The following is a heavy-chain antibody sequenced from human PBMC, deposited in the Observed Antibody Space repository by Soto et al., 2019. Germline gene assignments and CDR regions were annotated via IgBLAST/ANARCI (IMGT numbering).Heavy chain of an antibody. CDR3: AMEYCSNTSCYRDY. Sequence: QVQLVQSGAEVKKPVSSVNVSCKAYGGTFSSYTISWVRQAPGQGLEGMGRIIPILGIANYAQKFQGRVTITADKSTSTAYMELSSLRSEDTAVYYCAMEYCSNTSCYRDYWGQGTLVTVSS. D-gene: IGHD2-2*02. CDR2: IIPILGIA. V-gene: IGHV1-69*02. CDR1: GGTFSSYT. J-gene: IGHJ4*02.